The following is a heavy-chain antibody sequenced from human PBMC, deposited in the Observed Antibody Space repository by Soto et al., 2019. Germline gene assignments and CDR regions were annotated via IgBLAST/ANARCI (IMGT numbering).Heavy chain of an antibody. CDR2: IYYSGST. V-gene: IGHV4-31*03. CDR3: ASTSLCSSTSCDGTCYYYYMDV. Sequence: SETLSLTCTVSGGSISSGGYYWSWIRQHPGKGLEWIGYIYYSGSTYYNPSLKSRVTISVDTSKNQFSLKLSSVTAADTAVYYCASTSLCSSTSCDGTCYYYYMDVWGKGTTVTVSS. D-gene: IGHD2-2*01. J-gene: IGHJ6*03. CDR1: GGSISSGGYY.